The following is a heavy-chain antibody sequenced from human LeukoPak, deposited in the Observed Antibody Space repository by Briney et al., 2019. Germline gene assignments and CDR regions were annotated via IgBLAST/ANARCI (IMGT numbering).Heavy chain of an antibody. CDR3: AKAPTYYYDSSGLDSYFDY. Sequence: GGSLRLSCAASGFTFSSYAMSWVRQAPGKGLEWVSIISGSGVSTYYADSVKGRFTISRDNSKNTLYLQMNSLRAEDTAVYYCAKAPTYYYDSSGLDSYFDYWGQGTLVTVSS. D-gene: IGHD3-22*01. V-gene: IGHV3-23*01. CDR1: GFTFSSYA. CDR2: ISGSGVST. J-gene: IGHJ4*02.